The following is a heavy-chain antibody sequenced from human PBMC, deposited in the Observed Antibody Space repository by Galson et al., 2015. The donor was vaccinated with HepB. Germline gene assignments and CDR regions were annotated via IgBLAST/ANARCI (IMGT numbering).Heavy chain of an antibody. CDR2: MSDNGDNT. Sequence: SLRLSCAASGFTFSSYAIMWVRQAPGKGLEWVSGMSDNGDNTFYADSVKGRFTISRDISKKTVYLQMNSLRVEDTAVYYCATRAGASGWYSYFQHWGKGTLVTVSS. V-gene: IGHV3-23*01. D-gene: IGHD6-19*01. CDR1: GFTFSSYA. J-gene: IGHJ1*01. CDR3: ATRAGASGWYSYFQH.